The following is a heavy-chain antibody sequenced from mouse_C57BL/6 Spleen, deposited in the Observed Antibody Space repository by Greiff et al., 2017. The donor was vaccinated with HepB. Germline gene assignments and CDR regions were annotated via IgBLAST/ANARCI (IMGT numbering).Heavy chain of an antibody. CDR3: VGAFTGSWFAY. J-gene: IGHJ3*01. V-gene: IGHV10-3*01. CDR2: IRSKSSNYAT. CDR1: GFTFNTYA. Sequence: EVKLMASGGGLVQPKGSLKLSCAASGFTFNTYAMHWVRQAPGKGLEWVARIRSKSSNYATYYADSVKDRFTISRDKSQSMLDLQINNQKTEDTAMYYCVGAFTGSWFAYWGQGTLVTVSA. D-gene: IGHD4-1*01.